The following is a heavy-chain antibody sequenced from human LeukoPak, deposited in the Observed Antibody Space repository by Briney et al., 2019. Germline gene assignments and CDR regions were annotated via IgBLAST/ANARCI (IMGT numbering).Heavy chain of an antibody. V-gene: IGHV1-2*02. CDR3: ARDGGFDY. CDR1: GYTFIDYY. J-gene: IGHJ4*02. Sequence: ASVEVSCKASGYTFIDYYIHWVRQAPGQGLEWMGWINPGSGGTKSARKFQGRVTMTRDTSITTAYMELNTLTSDDTALYYCARDGGFDYWGQGTPVTVSS. D-gene: IGHD3-3*01. CDR2: INPGSGGT.